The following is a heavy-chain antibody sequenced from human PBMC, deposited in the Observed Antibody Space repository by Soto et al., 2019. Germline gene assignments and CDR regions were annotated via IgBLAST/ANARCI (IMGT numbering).Heavy chain of an antibody. CDR1: GDSISRGGYF. D-gene: IGHD1-26*01. J-gene: IGHJ6*03. Sequence: QVQLQESGPGLVKPSQTLSLTCIVSGDSISRGGYFWTWIRQHPGKGLEWIGYIYDSGSAFYNPSRKSRVTRSVDTSKNQFSLNLRSVTAADTAVFSCARGILRPNHYMDVWGKGTAVAVSS. CDR3: ARGILRPNHYMDV. CDR2: IYDSGSA. V-gene: IGHV4-31*03.